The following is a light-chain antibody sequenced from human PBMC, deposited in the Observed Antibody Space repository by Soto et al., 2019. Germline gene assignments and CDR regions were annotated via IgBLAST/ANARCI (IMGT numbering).Light chain of an antibody. CDR1: QSVLYSSNNKNY. CDR2: WAS. CDR3: QQYYSTWT. V-gene: IGKV4-1*01. Sequence: DIVMTQSPDSLAVSLGERATINCKSSQSVLYSSNNKNYLAWYQQEPGQPPKLLIYWASARESGVPDRFSGSVSGTDFTLTISSLQAEDVAVYYCQQYYSTWTFGQGTKVEIK. J-gene: IGKJ1*01.